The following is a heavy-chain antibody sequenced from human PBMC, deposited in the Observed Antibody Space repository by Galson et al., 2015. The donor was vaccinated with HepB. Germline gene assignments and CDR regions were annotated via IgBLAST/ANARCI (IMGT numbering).Heavy chain of an antibody. CDR2: INPNSGGT. CDR1: GYTFTGYY. D-gene: IGHD1/OR15-1a*01. Sequence: SVKVSCKASGYTFTGYYMHWVRQAPGQGLEWMGWINPNSGGTNYAQKFQGRVTMTRDTSISTAYMELSRLRSDDTAVYYCAREVTRREQRFDPWGQGTLVTVSS. V-gene: IGHV1-2*02. J-gene: IGHJ5*02. CDR3: AREVTRREQRFDP.